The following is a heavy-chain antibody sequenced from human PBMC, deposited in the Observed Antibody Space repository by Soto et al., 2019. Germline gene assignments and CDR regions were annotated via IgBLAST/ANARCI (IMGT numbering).Heavy chain of an antibody. CDR2: IIPIFGTA. D-gene: IGHD6-13*01. CDR3: ARGGIAAAGADNWFDP. J-gene: IGHJ5*02. CDR1: GGTFSSYA. V-gene: IGHV1-69*13. Sequence: SVKVSCKACGGTFSSYAISWLRQAPGQGLEWMGGIIPIFGTANYAQKFQGRVTITADESTSTAYMELSSLRSEDTAVYYCARGGIAAAGADNWFDPWGQGTLVTVSS.